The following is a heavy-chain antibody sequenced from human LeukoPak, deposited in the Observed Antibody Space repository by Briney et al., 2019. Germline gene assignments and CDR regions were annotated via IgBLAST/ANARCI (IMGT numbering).Heavy chain of an antibody. Sequence: GGSLRLSCAASVFTFSDYFMSWVRQAPGKGLEWLSYISGRGNYVDYAESLKGRITISRDNAKNSLYLQMNSLRAEDTAVYYCARSGIGATEIDYWGQGTLVTVSS. CDR2: ISGRGNYV. CDR1: VFTFSDYF. CDR3: ARSGIGATEIDY. V-gene: IGHV3-11*06. D-gene: IGHD6-13*01. J-gene: IGHJ4*02.